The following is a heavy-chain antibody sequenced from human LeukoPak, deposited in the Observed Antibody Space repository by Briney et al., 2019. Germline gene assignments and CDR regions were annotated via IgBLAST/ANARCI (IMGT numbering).Heavy chain of an antibody. CDR3: ASAPYYDFWSGYYTLLDDY. D-gene: IGHD3-3*01. CDR1: GFTFSSYS. CDR2: ISSSSTI. V-gene: IGHV3-48*04. Sequence: GGSLRLSCAASGFTFSSYSMNWVRQAPGKGLEWVSYISSSSTIYYADSVKGRFTISRDNAKNSLYLQMNSLRAEDTAVYCCASAPYYDFWSGYYTLLDDYWGQGTLVTVSS. J-gene: IGHJ4*02.